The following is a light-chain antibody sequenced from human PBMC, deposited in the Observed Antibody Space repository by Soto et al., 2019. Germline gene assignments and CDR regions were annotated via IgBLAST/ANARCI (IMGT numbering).Light chain of an antibody. CDR3: QQYYAYSWT. V-gene: IGKV1-5*03. CDR1: QSIIAL. CDR2: KAS. Sequence: DIQMTQSPSTLSASVGDRVTITCRASQSIIALLAWYQQKPGKAPKLLIYKASSLESGVPSRFSGSGSGTEFTLTISSLQPDDFATYYCQQYYAYSWTFGQGTYVEIK. J-gene: IGKJ1*01.